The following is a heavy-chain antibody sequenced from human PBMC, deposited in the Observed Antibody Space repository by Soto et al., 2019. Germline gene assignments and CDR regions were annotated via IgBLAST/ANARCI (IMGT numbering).Heavy chain of an antibody. CDR3: TRARPCYYNKYFDY. Sequence: PVGSLRLSCTASGFTFGDYAMGWVRQAPGKGLEWVGFIRSKAYGGTTEYAASVKGRFTISRDDSKSIAYLQMNSLKTEDTAVYYCTRARPCYYNKYFDYWGQGTLVTASS. D-gene: IGHD3-22*01. J-gene: IGHJ4*02. CDR2: IRSKAYGGTT. V-gene: IGHV3-49*04. CDR1: GFTFGDYA.